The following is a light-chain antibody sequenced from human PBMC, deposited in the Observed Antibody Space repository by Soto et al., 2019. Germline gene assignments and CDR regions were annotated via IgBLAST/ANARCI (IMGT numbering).Light chain of an antibody. J-gene: IGKJ1*01. CDR2: KAS. CDR1: QSISNW. V-gene: IGKV1-5*03. CDR3: QQYGSSPWT. Sequence: DIQMTQSPSTLSASVGDRVTITCRASQSISNWLAWHQQKPGKAPKLLIYKASNLESGVPSRFSGSGSGTEFTLTISRLEPEDFAVYYCQQYGSSPWTFGQGTKVDI.